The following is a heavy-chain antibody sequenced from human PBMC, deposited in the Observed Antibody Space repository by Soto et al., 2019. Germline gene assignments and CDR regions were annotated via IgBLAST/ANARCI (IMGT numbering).Heavy chain of an antibody. CDR2: INHSGST. J-gene: IGHJ4*02. V-gene: IGHV4-34*01. Sequence: PSETLSLTCAVYGGSFSGCYWSWIRQPPGKGLEWIVEINHSGSTNYKPSLKSRVTISVDTSKNQFSLKLSSVTAADTAVYYCARGSDSSVLNYFDXWGQGTLVTVSX. CDR1: GGSFSGCY. CDR3: ARGSDSSVLNYFDX. D-gene: IGHD6-19*01.